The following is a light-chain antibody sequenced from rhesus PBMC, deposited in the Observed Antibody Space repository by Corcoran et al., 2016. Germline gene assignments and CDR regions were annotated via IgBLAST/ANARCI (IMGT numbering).Light chain of an antibody. CDR1: QGINNY. Sequence: DIQMTQSPSSLSASVGDRVTITCRASQGINNYLSWYQQKPGKAPKPLIFYASILETGVPSKFRGSGSGTDYTLTISSLQPEDIATYFCRQYNNIPLTFGGETKVEIK. CDR2: YAS. J-gene: IGKJ4*01. CDR3: RQYNNIPLT. V-gene: IGKV1-66*01.